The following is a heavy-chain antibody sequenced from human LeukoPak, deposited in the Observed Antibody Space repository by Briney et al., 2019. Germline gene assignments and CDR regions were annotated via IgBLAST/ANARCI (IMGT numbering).Heavy chain of an antibody. CDR3: ARALMTTVTIRDEAHKTPHFDY. CDR2: IYYSGST. J-gene: IGHJ4*02. D-gene: IGHD4-11*01. V-gene: IGHV4-39*07. CDR1: GGSISSSSYY. Sequence: SETLSLTCTVSGGSISSSSYYWGWIRQPPGKGLEWIGSIYYSGSTNYNPSLKSRVTISVDTSKNQFSLKLSSVTAADTAVYYCARALMTTVTIRDEAHKTPHFDYWGQGTLVTVSS.